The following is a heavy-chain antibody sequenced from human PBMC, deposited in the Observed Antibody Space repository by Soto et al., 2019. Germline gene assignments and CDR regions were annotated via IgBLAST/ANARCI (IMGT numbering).Heavy chain of an antibody. J-gene: IGHJ4*02. V-gene: IGHV1-18*01. CDR1: GYTFTSYG. D-gene: IGHD3-16*02. CDR3: ARMQQGVIVIVEQIDY. CDR2: ISAYNGNT. Sequence: ASVKVSCKASGYTFTSYGISWVRQAPGQGLEWMGWISAYNGNTNYAQKLQGRVTMTTDTSTSTAYMELRSLRSDDTAVYYCARMQQGVIVIVEQIDYWGQGTLVTVSS.